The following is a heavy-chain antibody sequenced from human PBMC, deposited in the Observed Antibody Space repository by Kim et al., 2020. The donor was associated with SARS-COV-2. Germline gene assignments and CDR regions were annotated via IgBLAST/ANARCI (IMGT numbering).Heavy chain of an antibody. CDR3: ARVPAPYSSSSVHFDY. J-gene: IGHJ4*02. V-gene: IGHV1-69*01. Sequence: KFQGRVTITADESTSTAYMELSSLRSEDTAVYYCARVPAPYSSSSVHFDYWGQGTLVTVSS. D-gene: IGHD6-6*01.